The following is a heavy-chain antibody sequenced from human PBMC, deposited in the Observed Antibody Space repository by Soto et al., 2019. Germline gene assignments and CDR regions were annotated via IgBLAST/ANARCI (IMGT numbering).Heavy chain of an antibody. CDR1: GGTFSSYA. D-gene: IGHD3-3*01. V-gene: IGHV1-69*13. Sequence: VKVSCKASGGTFSSYAISWVRQAPGQGLEWMGGIIPIFGTANYAQKFQGRVTITADESTSTAYMELSSLRSEDTAVYYCARDKPTSSLEWLSPNYYYYGMDVWGQGTTVTVPS. CDR2: IIPIFGTA. CDR3: ARDKPTSSLEWLSPNYYYYGMDV. J-gene: IGHJ6*02.